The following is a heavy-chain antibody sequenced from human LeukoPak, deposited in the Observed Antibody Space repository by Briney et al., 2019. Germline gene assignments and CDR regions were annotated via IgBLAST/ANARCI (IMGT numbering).Heavy chain of an antibody. V-gene: IGHV3-11*06. J-gene: IGHJ4*02. CDR2: ISTSSSYT. CDR3: ARSPRIGELLDY. Sequence: PGGSLTLSCAASGFNFSDYYMSWIRQAPGKGLEWVSYISTSSSYTNYADSVKGRFTISRDNAKNSLYLQMNSLRAEDTAVYYCARSPRIGELLDYWGQGTLVTASS. CDR1: GFNFSDYY. D-gene: IGHD3-10*01.